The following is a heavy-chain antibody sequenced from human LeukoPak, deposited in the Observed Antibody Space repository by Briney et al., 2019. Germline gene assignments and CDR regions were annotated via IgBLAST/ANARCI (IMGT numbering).Heavy chain of an antibody. D-gene: IGHD6-19*01. V-gene: IGHV3-9*01. Sequence: GGSLRLSCAASGFTFDDYAMHWVRQAPGKGLEWVSGISWNSGSIGYADSVKGRFTISRDNAKNSLYLRMNSLRAEDTALYYCAKDRGSSGWYTDYWGQGTLVTVSS. CDR2: ISWNSGSI. CDR1: GFTFDDYA. J-gene: IGHJ4*02. CDR3: AKDRGSSGWYTDY.